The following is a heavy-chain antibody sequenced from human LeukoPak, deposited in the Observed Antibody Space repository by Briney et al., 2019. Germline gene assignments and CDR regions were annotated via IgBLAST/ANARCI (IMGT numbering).Heavy chain of an antibody. Sequence: AGGSLRLSCAASGFTFHLDYIHWVRHAPGKGLEWLSRISDDGNTTNYADSVKGRFTISRDNAKNTLYLQMSSLRVDDTAIYSCVRDSLYFSGWGRYQPFWYDPWGQGTLVTVSS. D-gene: IGHD3-16*02. J-gene: IGHJ5*02. CDR3: VRDSLYFSGWGRYQPFWYDP. V-gene: IGHV3-74*01. CDR2: ISDDGNTT. CDR1: GFTFHLDY.